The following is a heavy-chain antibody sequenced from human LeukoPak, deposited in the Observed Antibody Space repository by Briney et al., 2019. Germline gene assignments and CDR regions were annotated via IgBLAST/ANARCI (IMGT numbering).Heavy chain of an antibody. J-gene: IGHJ4*02. Sequence: SETLSLTCTVSGGSIANYYWTWIRQPPGKGLEWIGYIFYGGSTNYNPSLKNRVTISVDMSKNQFSLRLSSVTAADTAVYYCARDSGSSTSFDYWGQGTLVTVPS. CDR1: GGSIANYY. V-gene: IGHV4-59*01. D-gene: IGHD2-2*01. CDR2: IFYGGST. CDR3: ARDSGSSTSFDY.